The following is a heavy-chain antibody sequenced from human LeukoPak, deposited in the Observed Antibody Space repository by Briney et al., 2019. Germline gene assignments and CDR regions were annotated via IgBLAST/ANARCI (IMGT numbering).Heavy chain of an antibody. D-gene: IGHD6-13*01. CDR2: IKQDGSEK. Sequence: PGGSLRLSYAASGFTFSSYWMSWVRQAPGKGLEWVANIKQDGSEKYYVDSVKGRFTISRDNAKNSLYLQMNSLRSEDTAVYYCAREGPGYSLYYGMDVWGQGTTVTVSS. CDR1: GFTFSSYW. V-gene: IGHV3-7*03. J-gene: IGHJ6*02. CDR3: AREGPGYSLYYGMDV.